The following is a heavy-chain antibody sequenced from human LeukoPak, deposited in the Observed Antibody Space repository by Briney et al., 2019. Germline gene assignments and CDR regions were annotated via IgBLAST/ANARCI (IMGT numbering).Heavy chain of an antibody. V-gene: IGHV3-23*01. CDR1: GFTFSSYA. D-gene: IGHD3-22*01. CDR2: ISGSGGST. Sequence: GGSLRLSCAASGFTFSSYAMSWVRQAPGKGLEWVSAISGSGGSTYYADSVKGRFTISRDNPKNTLYLQMNSLRAEDTAVYYCAKDSSGYYYFSPFDYWGQGTLVTVSS. CDR3: AKDSSGYYYFSPFDY. J-gene: IGHJ4*02.